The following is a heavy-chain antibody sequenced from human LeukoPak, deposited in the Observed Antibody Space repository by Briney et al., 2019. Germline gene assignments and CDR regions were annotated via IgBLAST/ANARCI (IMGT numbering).Heavy chain of an antibody. CDR1: GGTFSSYT. D-gene: IGHD6-19*01. CDR2: IIPILGIA. V-gene: IGHV1-69*02. J-gene: IGHJ5*02. Sequence: SVKVSCKASGGTFSSYTISWVRQAPGQGLEWMGRIIPILGIANYAQKFQGRVTITADKSTSTAYMELSSLRSEDTAVYYCARSSGWSLNWFDPWGQGPLVTVSS. CDR3: ARSSGWSLNWFDP.